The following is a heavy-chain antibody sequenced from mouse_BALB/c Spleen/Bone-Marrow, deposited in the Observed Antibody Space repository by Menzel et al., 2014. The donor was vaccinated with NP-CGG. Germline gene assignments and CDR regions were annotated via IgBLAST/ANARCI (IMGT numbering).Heavy chain of an antibody. Sequence: QVQLKESGAELVKPGTSVKLSCKASGYTFTSYYIYWVKQRPGQGLKWIGEINPSNGGTNFNEKFKSKATLTVDKSSSTAYMQPSSLTSEDSAVYYCTRLSLLRGYFDYWGQGTTLTVSS. CDR1: GYTFTSYY. CDR2: INPSNGGT. D-gene: IGHD1-2*01. J-gene: IGHJ2*01. CDR3: TRLSLLRGYFDY. V-gene: IGHV1S81*02.